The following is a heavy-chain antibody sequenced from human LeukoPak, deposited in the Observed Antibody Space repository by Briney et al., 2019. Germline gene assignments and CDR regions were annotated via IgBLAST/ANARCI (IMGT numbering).Heavy chain of an antibody. CDR3: AKDSSVILGIAAAGGFDY. J-gene: IGHJ4*02. V-gene: IGHV3-23*01. CDR2: ISGSGGST. D-gene: IGHD6-13*01. CDR1: GFTFSSYA. Sequence: GGSLRLSCAASGFTFSSYAMSWVRQAPGKGLEWVSGISGSGGSTYYADSVKGRFTIARDNSKNTLYLQMNSLRAEDTAVYYCAKDSSVILGIAAAGGFDYWGQGTLVTVSS.